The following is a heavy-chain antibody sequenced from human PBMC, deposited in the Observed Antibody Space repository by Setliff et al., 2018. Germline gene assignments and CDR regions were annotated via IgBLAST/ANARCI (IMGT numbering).Heavy chain of an antibody. V-gene: IGHV4-59*01. D-gene: IGHD2-15*01. CDR2: IYYSGST. Sequence: KPSETLSLTCTVSGGSFSPYYWAWVRQPPGKGLEWIGYIYYSGSTSYNPSLKSRATISVDTSRNQFSLKLTSVTAADTAVYYCARGGYVKMTYNWFDPWGQGTLVTVSS. CDR1: GGSFSPYY. CDR3: ARGGYVKMTYNWFDP. J-gene: IGHJ5*02.